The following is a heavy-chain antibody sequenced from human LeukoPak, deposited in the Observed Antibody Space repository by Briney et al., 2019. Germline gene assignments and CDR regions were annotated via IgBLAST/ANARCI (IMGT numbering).Heavy chain of an antibody. J-gene: IGHJ4*02. V-gene: IGHV1-46*01. Sequence: ASVKVSCKASGYTFTSYYMHWVRQAPGQGLEWMGIINPSGGSTSYAQKFQGRVTMTTDTSTSTAYMELRSLRSDDTAVYYCARVNSGSYLDYWGQGTLVTVSS. CDR2: INPSGGST. CDR1: GYTFTSYY. CDR3: ARVNSGSYLDY. D-gene: IGHD1-26*01.